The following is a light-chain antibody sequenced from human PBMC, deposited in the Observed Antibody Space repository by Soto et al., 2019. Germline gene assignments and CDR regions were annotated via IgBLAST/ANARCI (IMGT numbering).Light chain of an antibody. V-gene: IGLV2-14*01. CDR2: NVS. CDR3: NSYASGNTPVV. J-gene: IGLJ2*01. Sequence: QSVLTQPASVSGSPGQSIAISCSGTRSDVGGYDFVAWYQQHPGKAPKLIIYNVSNRPSGVSERFSGSKSGNTASLTISGLQAEDEADYYCNSYASGNTPVVFGGGTKLTVL. CDR1: RSDVGGYDF.